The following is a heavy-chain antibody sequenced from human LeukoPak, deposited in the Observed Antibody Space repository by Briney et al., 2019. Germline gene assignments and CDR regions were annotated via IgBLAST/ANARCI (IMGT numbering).Heavy chain of an antibody. J-gene: IGHJ4*02. Sequence: ASVKVSCKASGGTFSTYAINWVRQAPGQGLEWMGIINPSGGSTSYAQKFQGRVTMTRDTSTSTVYMELSSLRSEDTAVYYCARGDIVVVVAATLCYWGQGTLVTVSS. CDR3: ARGDIVVVVAATLCY. CDR2: INPSGGST. V-gene: IGHV1-46*01. CDR1: GGTFSTYA. D-gene: IGHD2-15*01.